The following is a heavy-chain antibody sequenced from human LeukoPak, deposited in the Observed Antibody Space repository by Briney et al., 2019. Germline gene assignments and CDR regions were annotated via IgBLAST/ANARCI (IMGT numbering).Heavy chain of an antibody. CDR3: AKDLYSSSSRYYYMDV. CDR2: LSGSGGST. Sequence: GGSLRLPCAASGFTFSSYAMSWVRQAPGKGLEWVSDLSGSGGSTYYADSVKGRFTISRDNSKNTLYLQMNSLRAEDTAVYYCAKDLYSSSSRYYYMDVWGKGTTVTVSS. J-gene: IGHJ6*03. V-gene: IGHV3-23*01. D-gene: IGHD6-6*01. CDR1: GFTFSSYA.